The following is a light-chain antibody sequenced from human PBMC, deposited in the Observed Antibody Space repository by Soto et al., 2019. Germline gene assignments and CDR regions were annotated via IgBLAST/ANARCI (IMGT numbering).Light chain of an antibody. CDR2: EAS. Sequence: EIVLKQSPATLSLSPGERATLSCRASQSINSYLAWYQQKAGQAPRLLIHEASNRATGIPARFSGDGSGTDLTLTISSLEPEDFAIYYCQQRNYWPITFGQGTRLEIK. CDR3: QQRNYWPIT. CDR1: QSINSY. V-gene: IGKV3-11*01. J-gene: IGKJ5*01.